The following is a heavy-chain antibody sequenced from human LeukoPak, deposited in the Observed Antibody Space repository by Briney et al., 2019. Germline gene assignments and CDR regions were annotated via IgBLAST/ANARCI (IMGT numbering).Heavy chain of an antibody. CDR1: GFTFSSYA. J-gene: IGHJ4*02. CDR2: ISGSGGST. V-gene: IGHV3-23*01. D-gene: IGHD3-10*01. Sequence: GGSLRLSCAASGFTFSSYAMSWVRQAPGKGLEWDSAISGSGGSTYYADSVKGRFTISRDNSKNTLYLQMNSLRAEDTAVYYCAKDVRFGELFDYWGQGTLVTVSS. CDR3: AKDVRFGELFDY.